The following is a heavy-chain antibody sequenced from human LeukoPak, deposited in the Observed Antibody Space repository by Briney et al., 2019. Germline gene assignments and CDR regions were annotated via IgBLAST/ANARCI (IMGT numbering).Heavy chain of an antibody. CDR3: VRDRASHFDH. V-gene: IGHV3-74*01. D-gene: IGHD3-10*01. Sequence: GGSLRLSCAASRFTFSSYEMNWVRQAPGKGLVWVSRIDSDGTSTGYADSVKGRFTISRDNARNTLSLQMNSLRAEDTAVYYCVRDRASHFDHWGQGALVTVSS. CDR1: RFTFSSYE. J-gene: IGHJ4*02. CDR2: IDSDGTST.